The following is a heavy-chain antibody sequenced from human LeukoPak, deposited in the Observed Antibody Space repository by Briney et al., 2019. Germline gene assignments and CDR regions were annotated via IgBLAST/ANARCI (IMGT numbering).Heavy chain of an antibody. V-gene: IGHV4-39*07. CDR1: GGSISSGNYH. CDR3: ARGYSSSWYHA. Sequence: PSETLSLTCTVSGGSISSGNYHWAWMRQPPGKGPEWIGSMFYSGRTYYNPSLKSRVTISVDTSKNQFSLKLSSVTAADTAVYYCARGYSSSWYHAWGQGTLVTVSS. J-gene: IGHJ5*02. D-gene: IGHD6-13*01. CDR2: MFYSGRT.